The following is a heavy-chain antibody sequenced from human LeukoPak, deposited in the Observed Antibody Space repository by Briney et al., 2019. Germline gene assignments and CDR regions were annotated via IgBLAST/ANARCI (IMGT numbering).Heavy chain of an antibody. V-gene: IGHV3-23*01. CDR1: GFTFSSYA. CDR2: ISGSGDST. D-gene: IGHD2-15*01. Sequence: GGSLRLSCAASGFTFSSYAMSWVRQAPGKGLEWVSAISGSGDSTYYADSVKGRFTISRDNSKNTLYLQMNSLRAEDTAVYYCAKDIVVVVAATDYWGQGTLVTVSS. J-gene: IGHJ4*02. CDR3: AKDIVVVVAATDY.